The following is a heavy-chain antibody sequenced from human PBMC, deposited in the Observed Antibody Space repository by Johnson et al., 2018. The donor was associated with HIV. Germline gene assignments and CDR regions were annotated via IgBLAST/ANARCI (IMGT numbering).Heavy chain of an antibody. Sequence: VQLVESGGGLVQPGGSLTLSCAASGFIFSDSDIHWVRQASGKGLEWVGRVRNRAKNFATLYSASVEGRSTVSRDDSKNMAYLRLSRLRAEDTAVYYCAKPPSMGADAFDIWGQGTMVTVSS. J-gene: IGHJ3*02. CDR1: GFIFSDSD. V-gene: IGHV3-73*02. D-gene: IGHD3-16*01. CDR2: VRNRAKNFAT. CDR3: AKPPSMGADAFDI.